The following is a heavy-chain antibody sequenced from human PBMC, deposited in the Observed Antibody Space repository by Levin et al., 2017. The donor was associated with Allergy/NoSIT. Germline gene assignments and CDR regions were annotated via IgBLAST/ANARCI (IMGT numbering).Heavy chain of an antibody. V-gene: IGHV5-51*01. CDR3: ARHLRPVDTAMDIDY. Sequence: RGESLKISCKGSGYSFTSYWIGWVRQMPGKGLEWMGIIYPGDSDTRYSPSFQGQVTISADKCISTAYLQWSSLKASDTAMYYCARHLRPVDTAMDIDYWGQGTLVTVSS. CDR1: GYSFTSYW. CDR2: IYPGDSDT. D-gene: IGHD5-18*01. J-gene: IGHJ4*02.